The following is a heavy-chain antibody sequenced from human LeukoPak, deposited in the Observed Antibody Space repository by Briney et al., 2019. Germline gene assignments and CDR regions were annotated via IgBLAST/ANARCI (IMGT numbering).Heavy chain of an antibody. J-gene: IGHJ5*02. CDR1: GYTFTSYG. CDR2: ISAYNGNT. Sequence: GASVMVSCKASGYTFTSYGISWGRQAPGQGLEWRGWISAYNGNTNYAQKLQGRVTMTTDTSTSTAYMELRSLRSDDTAVYYCARFYYGSGSYYYNWFDPWGQGTLVTVSS. D-gene: IGHD3-10*01. V-gene: IGHV1-18*01. CDR3: ARFYYGSGSYYYNWFDP.